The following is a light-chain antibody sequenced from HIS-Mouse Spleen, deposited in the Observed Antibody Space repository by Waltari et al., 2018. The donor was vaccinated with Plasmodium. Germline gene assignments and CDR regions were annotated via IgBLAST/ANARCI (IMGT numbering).Light chain of an antibody. V-gene: IGKV1-33*01. CDR3: QQYDNLPPLFT. Sequence: DIQMTPSPSSLSASVGDRGPITCQASQDISNYLNWYQQKPGKAPKLLIYDASNLETGVPSRFSGSGSGTDFTFTISSLQPEDIATYYCQQYDNLPPLFTFGPGTKVDIK. J-gene: IGKJ3*01. CDR1: QDISNY. CDR2: DAS.